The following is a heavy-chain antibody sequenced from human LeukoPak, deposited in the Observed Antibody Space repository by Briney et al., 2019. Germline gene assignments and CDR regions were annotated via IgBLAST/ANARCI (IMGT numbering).Heavy chain of an antibody. V-gene: IGHV1-2*04. Sequence: GASVKVSCKASGYTFTGYYMHWVRQAPGQELEWMGWVNPNSGGTNYAQKFQGWVTMTRDTSISTAYMELSRLRSDDTAVYYCAREAPYYYGSGSYPYFQHWGQGTLVTVSS. D-gene: IGHD3-10*01. CDR2: VNPNSGGT. CDR1: GYTFTGYY. CDR3: AREAPYYYGSGSYPYFQH. J-gene: IGHJ1*01.